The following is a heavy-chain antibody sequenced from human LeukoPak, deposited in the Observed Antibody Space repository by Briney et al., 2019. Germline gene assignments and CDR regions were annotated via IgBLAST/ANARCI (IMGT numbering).Heavy chain of an antibody. Sequence: SETLSLTCTVSGSSISSYYWSWIRQPPGKGLEWIGYISYSGSTKHIPSLKSRVTISVDTSKNQFSLKLSSVTAADTAVYYCARLRLFPDYFDYWGQGTLVTVSS. CDR2: ISYSGST. CDR1: GSSISSYY. J-gene: IGHJ4*02. CDR3: ARLRLFPDYFDY. D-gene: IGHD3-10*02. V-gene: IGHV4-59*01.